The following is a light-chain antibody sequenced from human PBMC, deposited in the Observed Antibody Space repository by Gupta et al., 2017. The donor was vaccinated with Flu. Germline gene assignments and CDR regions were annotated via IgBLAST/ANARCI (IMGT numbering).Light chain of an antibody. J-gene: IGKJ3*01. CDR2: WAS. V-gene: IGKV4-1*01. CDR3: QQDVNRPST. CDR1: QECWYSSHNKSY. Sequence: SLGETATIDCKSSQECWYSSHNKSYVAWYQQKPGQPPKVLIYWASSRQAGVPDSFIGGGSGTDFSLTISRLQAEDVAVYYCQQDVNRPSTFGRGTTLDTK.